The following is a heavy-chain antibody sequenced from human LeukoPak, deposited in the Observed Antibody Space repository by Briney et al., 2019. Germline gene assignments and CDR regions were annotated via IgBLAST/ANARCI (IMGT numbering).Heavy chain of an antibody. D-gene: IGHD1-7*01. J-gene: IGHJ6*03. CDR3: ARVPLELLSPYYYYYMDV. V-gene: IGHV4-59*01. CDR2: IYYSGST. Sequence: SETLSLTRTVSGGSISSYYWSWIRQPPGKGLEWIGYIYYSGSTNYNPSLKSRVTISVDTSKNQFSLKLSSVTAADTAVYYCARVPLELLSPYYYYYMDVWGKGTTVTASS. CDR1: GGSISSYY.